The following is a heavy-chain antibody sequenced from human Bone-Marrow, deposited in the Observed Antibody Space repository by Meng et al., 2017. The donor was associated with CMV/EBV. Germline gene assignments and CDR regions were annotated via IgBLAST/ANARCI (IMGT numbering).Heavy chain of an antibody. J-gene: IGHJ6*02. Sequence: GESLKISCAASGFTFSSYWMSWVRQAPGKGLEWVANIKQDGSEKYYVDSVKGRFTISRDNAKNSLYLQMNSLRAEDTAVYYCARTRAYYYYYYGMDVWGQGTTFTVSS. CDR3: ARTRAYYYYYYGMDV. CDR2: IKQDGSEK. V-gene: IGHV3-7*01. CDR1: GFTFSSYW.